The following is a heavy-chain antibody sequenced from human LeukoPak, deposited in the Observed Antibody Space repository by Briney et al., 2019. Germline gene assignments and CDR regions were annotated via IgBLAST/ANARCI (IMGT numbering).Heavy chain of an antibody. V-gene: IGHV3-72*01. D-gene: IGHD1-26*01. CDR3: ARDNKWEIFAFDY. CDR2: SRSKVNSYTT. J-gene: IGHJ4*02. Sequence: GGSLRLSCAASGFTLSYHFMDWVRQAPGKGLEWVGRSRSKVNSYTTEYAASVKGRFTISRDDSRTSLYLQMNSLRTEDTAVYYCARDNKWEIFAFDYWGQGTLVTVSS. CDR1: GFTLSYHF.